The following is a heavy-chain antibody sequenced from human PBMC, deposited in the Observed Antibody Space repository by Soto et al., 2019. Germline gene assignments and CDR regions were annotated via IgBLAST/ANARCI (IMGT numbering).Heavy chain of an antibody. Sequence: PSETLSLTCTVSGGSISSGDYYWSWIRQPPGKGLEWIGYIYYSGSTYYNPSLKSRVTISVDTSKNQFSPKLSSVTAADTAVYYCAREVTGTPEGRYYYYGMDVWGQGTTVTVSS. CDR2: IYYSGST. D-gene: IGHD1-20*01. J-gene: IGHJ6*02. V-gene: IGHV4-30-4*01. CDR1: GGSISSGDYY. CDR3: AREVTGTPEGRYYYYGMDV.